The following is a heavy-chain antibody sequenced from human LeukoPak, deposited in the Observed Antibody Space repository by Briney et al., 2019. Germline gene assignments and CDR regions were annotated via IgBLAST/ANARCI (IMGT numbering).Heavy chain of an antibody. V-gene: IGHV3-7*01. CDR3: AHQLLSYYYGMDV. D-gene: IGHD2-2*01. CDR2: IKQDGSEK. Sequence: GGSLRLSCAASGFTFSSYWMSWVRQAPGKGLEWVANIKQDGSEKYYVDSVKGRFTISRDNAKNSLYLQMNSLRAEDTAVYYCAHQLLSYYYGMDVWGQGTTVTVSS. CDR1: GFTFSSYW. J-gene: IGHJ6*02.